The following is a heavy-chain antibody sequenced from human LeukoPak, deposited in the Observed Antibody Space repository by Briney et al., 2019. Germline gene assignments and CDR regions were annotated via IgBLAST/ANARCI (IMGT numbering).Heavy chain of an antibody. CDR2: IYPGDSDT. V-gene: IGHV5-51*01. CDR3: ARLVYSSSPEVYYYYYMDV. J-gene: IGHJ6*03. CDR1: GYSFTSYW. Sequence: RGESLKISCKGSGYSFTSYWIGWVRQMPGKGLEWMGIIYPGDSDTRYSPSFQGQVTISADKSISTAYLQWSSLKASDTAMYYCARLVYSSSPEVYYYYYMDVWGKGTTVTVSS. D-gene: IGHD6-6*01.